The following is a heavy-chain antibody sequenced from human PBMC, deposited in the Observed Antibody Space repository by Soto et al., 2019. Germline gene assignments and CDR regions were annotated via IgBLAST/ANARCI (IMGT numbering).Heavy chain of an antibody. D-gene: IGHD3-3*01. CDR2: IRQDGSEK. V-gene: IGHV3-7*03. CDR1: GFTFDNYY. CDR3: ARDQETYYDFWSGYPPLEY. Sequence: EVQLVESGGGLVQPGGSLRLSCEASGFTFDNYYMSWVRQAPGKGLEWVANIRQDGSEKYYVDSVKGRFTIARDNAKNSLSLEMNSLRAEDTPVYYCARDQETYYDFWSGYPPLEYWGQGTLVTVSS. J-gene: IGHJ4*02.